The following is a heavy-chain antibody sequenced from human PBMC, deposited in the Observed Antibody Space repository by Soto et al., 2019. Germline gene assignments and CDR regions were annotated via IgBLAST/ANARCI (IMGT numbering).Heavy chain of an antibody. D-gene: IGHD6-13*01. J-gene: IGHJ4*02. Sequence: EVQLLDSGGGLVQPGGSLRLSCAASGFTFSSYAMNWVRQAPGKGLEWVSVISGSGDSTYYADSVKGRFTISRYNSKNPLYLQLNSLRAEDTAVYYCARRGPGTYFDYWGQGTLVTVSS. CDR3: ARRGPGTYFDY. CDR2: ISGSGDST. V-gene: IGHV3-23*01. CDR1: GFTFSSYA.